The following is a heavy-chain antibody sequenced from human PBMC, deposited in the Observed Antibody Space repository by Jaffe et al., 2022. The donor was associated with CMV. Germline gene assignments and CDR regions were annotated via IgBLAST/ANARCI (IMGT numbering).Heavy chain of an antibody. V-gene: IGHV3-33*01. CDR3: ARDSNSPPFDWLLSSFDY. J-gene: IGHJ4*02. Sequence: QVQLVESGGGVVQPGRSLRLSCAASGFTFSSYGMHWVRQAPGKGLEWVAVIWYDGSNKYYADSVKGRFTISRDNSKNTLYLQMNSLRAEDTAVYYCARDSNSPPFDWLLSSFDYWGQGTLVTVSS. CDR1: GFTFSSYG. D-gene: IGHD3-9*01. CDR2: IWYDGSNK.